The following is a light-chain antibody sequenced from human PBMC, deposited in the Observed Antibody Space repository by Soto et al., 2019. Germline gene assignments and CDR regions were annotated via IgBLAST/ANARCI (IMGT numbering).Light chain of an antibody. J-gene: IGKJ1*01. CDR1: QSVSSN. Sequence: ERVMTQSPATLSVSPGERATLXCRASQSVSSNLAWYQQKPGQAPSLLIYGASTRATGIPARFSGSGSGTEFTLTISSLQSEDFAVYYCQQYNNWPPVWTFGQGTKV. V-gene: IGKV3-15*01. CDR2: GAS. CDR3: QQYNNWPPVWT.